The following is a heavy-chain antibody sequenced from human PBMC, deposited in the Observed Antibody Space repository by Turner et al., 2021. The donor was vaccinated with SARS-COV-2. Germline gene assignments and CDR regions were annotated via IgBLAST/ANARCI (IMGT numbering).Heavy chain of an antibody. CDR2: IFYRGTP. J-gene: IGHJ4*02. CDR3: ARQAAGQGLDY. CDR1: GVSISSSGYF. V-gene: IGHV4-39*01. Sequence: QVQLQESGPGPGKPSETLSLTCPVSGVSISSSGYFWGWIRQPPTKELEWMGSIFYRGTPYYNPSLKSRVPLSIAPSKNQFSLNLTSVTAADTALFYCARQAAGQGLDYWGRGILVTVSS. D-gene: IGHD3-10*01.